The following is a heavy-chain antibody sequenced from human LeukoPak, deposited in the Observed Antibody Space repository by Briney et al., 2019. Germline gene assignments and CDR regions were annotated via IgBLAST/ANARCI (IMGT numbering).Heavy chain of an antibody. D-gene: IGHD4-17*01. J-gene: IGHJ4*02. CDR3: ARVATTVTHFDY. CDR1: GFTFSSYA. Sequence: PGGSLRLSCAASGFTFSSYAMHWVRQAPGKGLEWVAVISYDGSNKYYADSVKGRFTISRDNSKNTLYLQMNSLRAEDTAVYYCARVATTVTHFDYWGQGTLVTVSS. V-gene: IGHV3-30-3*01. CDR2: ISYDGSNK.